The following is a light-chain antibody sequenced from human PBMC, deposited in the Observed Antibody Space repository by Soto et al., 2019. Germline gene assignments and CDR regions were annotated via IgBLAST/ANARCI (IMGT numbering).Light chain of an antibody. CDR2: DAS. J-gene: IGKJ1*01. Sequence: LLTQSPATLSLSPGESATLSCRASQTVSSQLAWYQQKPGQAPRLLIYDASKRATGVPGRFSGSGSGTDFTLTISSLETDDFGVYYCQQRSSWPTFXQGTKVDI. CDR1: QTVSSQ. V-gene: IGKV3-11*01. CDR3: QQRSSWPT.